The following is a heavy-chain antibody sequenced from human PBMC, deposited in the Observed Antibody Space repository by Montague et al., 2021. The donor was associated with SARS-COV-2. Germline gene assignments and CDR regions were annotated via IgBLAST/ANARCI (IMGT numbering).Heavy chain of an antibody. CDR3: ARLPYDNSYGMDV. D-gene: IGHD3-9*01. CDR1: GGSISTYY. Sequence: SETLSLTCTVSGGSISTYYWNWIRQFPGKGLEWIGYIGYSGSTNYNPSLQSRVIISVDRSKIQFSLKLNSVTAADTAIYYCARLPYDNSYGMDVWGQGTTVTVSS. J-gene: IGHJ6*02. V-gene: IGHV4-59*01. CDR2: IGYSGST.